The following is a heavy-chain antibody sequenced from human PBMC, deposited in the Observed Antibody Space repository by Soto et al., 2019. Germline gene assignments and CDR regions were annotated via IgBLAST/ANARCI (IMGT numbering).Heavy chain of an antibody. CDR3: AKDRRFLEWLSTLDY. CDR2: ISGSGGST. V-gene: IGHV3-23*01. D-gene: IGHD3-3*01. CDR1: GFTFSSYA. Sequence: GGSLRLSCAASGFTFSSYAMSWVRQAPGKGLEWVSAISGSGGSTYYADSVKGRFTISRDNPKNTLYLQMNSLRAEDTAVYYCAKDRRFLEWLSTLDYWGQGTLVTVSS. J-gene: IGHJ4*02.